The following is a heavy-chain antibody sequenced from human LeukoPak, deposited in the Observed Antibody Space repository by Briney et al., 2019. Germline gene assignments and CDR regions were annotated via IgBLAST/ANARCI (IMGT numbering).Heavy chain of an antibody. D-gene: IGHD2-15*01. J-gene: IGHJ4*02. CDR2: INQDGSEK. CDR3: ARDHVVDGLVFDY. V-gene: IGHV3-7*01. Sequence: GGPLRLSCAASGFTFSSHWMSWVRQTPGKGLEWVANINQDGSEKYYVNSVKGRFTISRDNTNNSLYLQMDSLRAEDTAIYYCARDHVVDGLVFDYWGQGALVTVSS. CDR1: GFTFSSHW.